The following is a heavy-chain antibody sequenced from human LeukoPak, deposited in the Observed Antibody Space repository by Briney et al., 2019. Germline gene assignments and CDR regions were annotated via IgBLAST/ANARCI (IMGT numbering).Heavy chain of an antibody. V-gene: IGHV4-59*08. CDR2: MYYSGST. D-gene: IGHD4-17*01. CDR1: GASISSYY. Sequence: SETLSLTCTVSGASISSYYWSWLRQPPGKGLEWIAFMYYSGSTNYNPSLKSRVTISLDTSKNQFSLKLSSVTAADTAVYYCARGYGDYRGFDPWGQGTLVTVSS. J-gene: IGHJ5*02. CDR3: ARGYGDYRGFDP.